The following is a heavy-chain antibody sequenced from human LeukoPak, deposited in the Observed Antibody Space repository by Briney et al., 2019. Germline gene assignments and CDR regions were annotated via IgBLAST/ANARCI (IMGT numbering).Heavy chain of an antibody. J-gene: IGHJ4*02. V-gene: IGHV1-2*02. CDR1: AYTGTCCY. Sequence: GASVKVSSKDAAYTGTCCYIHCVRRAPGQGLEWMGWINPNTGGTHYAQKFLGRVTMTRDPSISTASLELSSLVSDDTGSSSCSRGSNDDGDYYFGYWGQGTLFTVSS. CDR2: INPNTGGT. CDR3: SRGSNDDGDYYFGY. D-gene: IGHD4-17*01.